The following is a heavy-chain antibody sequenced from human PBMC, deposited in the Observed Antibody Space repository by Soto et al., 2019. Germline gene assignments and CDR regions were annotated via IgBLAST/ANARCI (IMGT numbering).Heavy chain of an antibody. D-gene: IGHD4-17*01. CDR2: IIPIFGTA. CDR1: GGTFSSYA. CDR3: ARSRSITVTTANY. V-gene: IGHV1-69*13. J-gene: IGHJ4*02. Sequence: ASVKVSCKASGGTFSSYAISWVRQAPGQGLEWMGGIIPIFGTANYAQKFQGRVTITADESTSTAYMELSSLRSEDTAVYYCARSRSITVTTANYGGQGTMVILYS.